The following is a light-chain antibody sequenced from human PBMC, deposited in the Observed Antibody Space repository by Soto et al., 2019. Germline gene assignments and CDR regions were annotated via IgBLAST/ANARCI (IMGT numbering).Light chain of an antibody. CDR2: RNN. CDR1: SSNIGSNY. Sequence: QAVVTQPPSASGTPGQRVTISCSGSSSNIGSNYVYWYQQLPGTAPKLLIYRNNQRPSGVPDRFSGSKSGTSASLAISGLRSEDEADYYCCSYAGSYTVVFGGGTKLTVL. V-gene: IGLV1-47*01. CDR3: CSYAGSYTVV. J-gene: IGLJ2*01.